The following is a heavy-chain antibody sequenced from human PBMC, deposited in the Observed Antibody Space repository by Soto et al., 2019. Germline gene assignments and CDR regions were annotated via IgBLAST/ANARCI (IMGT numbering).Heavy chain of an antibody. Sequence: PSETLSLTCTVSGGSISTYYWSWIRQPPGKGLEWIGYIYYSGSTSYNPSLKSRVTISVDTSKNQFSLKLRSVTAADTAVYYCASDRSSGWDQGYGMDVWGQGTKVTVYS. J-gene: IGHJ6*02. D-gene: IGHD6-19*01. CDR2: IYYSGST. V-gene: IGHV4-59*01. CDR3: ASDRSSGWDQGYGMDV. CDR1: GGSISTYY.